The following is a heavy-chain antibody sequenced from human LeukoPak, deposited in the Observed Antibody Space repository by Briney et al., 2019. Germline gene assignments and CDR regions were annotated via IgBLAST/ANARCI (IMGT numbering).Heavy chain of an antibody. CDR1: GASISIRDYS. CDR3: ARGGYYYDSSGYSSDFDY. Sequence: SETLSLTCAVSGASISIRDYSWNWIRQPPGKGLEWIGYIYHGGSTYYNPSLKSRVTISVDTSKNQFSLKLSSVTAADTAVYYCARGGYYYDSSGYSSDFDYWGQGTLVTVSS. D-gene: IGHD3-22*01. J-gene: IGHJ4*02. CDR2: IYHGGST. V-gene: IGHV4-30-2*01.